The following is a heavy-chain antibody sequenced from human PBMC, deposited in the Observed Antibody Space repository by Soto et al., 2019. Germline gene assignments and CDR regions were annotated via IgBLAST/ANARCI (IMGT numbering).Heavy chain of an antibody. CDR1: GYSISSGYY. J-gene: IGHJ4*02. D-gene: IGHD2-2*03. Sequence: SETLSLTCTVSGYSISSGYYWGWIRQPPGKGLEWIGSIYHSGSTYYNPSLKSRVTISVDTSKNKFSLKISSVTAADTAVYYCASIRLFGASGGYCSSTSCFYFDYWGQGTLVTVSS. CDR3: ASIRLFGASGGYCSSTSCFYFDY. CDR2: IYHSGST. V-gene: IGHV4-38-2*02.